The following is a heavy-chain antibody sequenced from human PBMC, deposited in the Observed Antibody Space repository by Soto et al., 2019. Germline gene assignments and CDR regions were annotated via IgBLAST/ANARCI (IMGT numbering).Heavy chain of an antibody. V-gene: IGHV1-3*01. J-gene: IGHJ3*02. Sequence: GPSVKVSCKASRYTFTSYAMHWVRQAPGQRLEWMGWINAGNGNTKYSQKFQGRVTITRDTSASTAYMELSSLRSEDTAVYYCARIGLAVAGWDAFEIWGHGTMVTVSS. CDR1: RYTFTSYA. CDR3: ARIGLAVAGWDAFEI. CDR2: INAGNGNT. D-gene: IGHD6-19*01.